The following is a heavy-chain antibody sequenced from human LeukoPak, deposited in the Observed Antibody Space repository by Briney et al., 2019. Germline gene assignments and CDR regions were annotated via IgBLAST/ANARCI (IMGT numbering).Heavy chain of an antibody. CDR2: ITAANGNT. D-gene: IGHD5-18*01. CDR3: ARDLARGYSYGYNAFDI. CDR1: GYNFNTYG. V-gene: IGHV1-18*01. Sequence: GASVKVSCKASGYNFNTYGIGWVRQAPRQGLGWMGWITAANGNTNYAQKVQGRVTMTTDTSTSTAYMELRSLRSDDTAVYFCARDLARGYSYGYNAFDIWGQGTMVTVSS. J-gene: IGHJ3*02.